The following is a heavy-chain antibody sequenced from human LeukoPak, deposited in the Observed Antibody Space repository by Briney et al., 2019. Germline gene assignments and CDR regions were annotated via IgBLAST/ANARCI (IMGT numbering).Heavy chain of an antibody. CDR3: ARAKLLWFGKLPKREKSFDY. CDR1: GFIVNNNY. V-gene: IGHV3-53*01. J-gene: IGHJ4*02. Sequence: GGSLRLSCAASGFIVNNNYMSWVRQAPGKGLEWVSGIYSDGTTYYADSVRGRFTISRDNSKNTLYLQMNSLRAEDTAVYYCARAKLLWFGKLPKREKSFDYWGQGTLVTVSS. CDR2: IYSDGTT. D-gene: IGHD3-10*01.